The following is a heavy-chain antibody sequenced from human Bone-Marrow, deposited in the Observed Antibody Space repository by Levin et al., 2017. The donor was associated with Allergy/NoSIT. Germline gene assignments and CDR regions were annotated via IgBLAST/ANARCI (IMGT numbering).Heavy chain of an antibody. CDR3: ARVDYYGDAYGF. Sequence: SCEASGFTFSTYWMSWVRHVPGKGLEWVANIKGDSSQKKYGDSVKGRFTISRDNAENSLYLHMNSLRVEDTAVYHCARVDYYGDAYGFWGQGTLVTVSS. CDR2: IKGDSSQK. J-gene: IGHJ4*02. CDR1: GFTFSTYW. D-gene: IGHD3-10*01. V-gene: IGHV3-7*04.